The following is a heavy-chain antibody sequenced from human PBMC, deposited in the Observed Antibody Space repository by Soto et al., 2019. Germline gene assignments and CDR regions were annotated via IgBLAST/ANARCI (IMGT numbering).Heavy chain of an antibody. D-gene: IGHD3-10*01. J-gene: IGHJ4*02. V-gene: IGHV2-5*02. Sequence: QITLKESGPPLVKPTQTLTLTCTFSGFSLSTSGVGVGWIRQPPGKALEWLALVYWDEDKRYSPSLKSRLTIPKDTSKHQVVLTMTNMDPVDTATYYCSRRTGGFDYWGQGTLVTVSS. CDR1: GFSLSTSGVG. CDR3: SRRTGGFDY. CDR2: VYWDEDK.